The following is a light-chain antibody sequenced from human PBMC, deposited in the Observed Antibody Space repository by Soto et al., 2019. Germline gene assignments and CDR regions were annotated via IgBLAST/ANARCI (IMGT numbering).Light chain of an antibody. CDR3: QQRSSWPT. J-gene: IGKJ1*01. V-gene: IGKV3-11*01. CDR2: DTS. Sequence: EIVLTQSPATLSLSPGERATLSCRASQSVNSYLAWYQQKPGQAPRLLIYDTSNRATGIPARFSGSGSETDFTLTISSLDPEDFAVYYCQQRSSWPTFGQGTKV. CDR1: QSVNSY.